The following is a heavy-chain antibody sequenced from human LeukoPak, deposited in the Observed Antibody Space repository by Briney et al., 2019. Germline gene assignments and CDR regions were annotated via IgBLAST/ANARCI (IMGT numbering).Heavy chain of an antibody. CDR2: IYYSGST. CDR3: ARDSSPYQMNKARPNWFDP. CDR1: GGSISSSSYY. D-gene: IGHD2-2*01. V-gene: IGHV4-39*07. Sequence: SETLSLTCTVSGGSISSSSYYWGWIRQPPGKGLEWIGTIYYSGSTYYNPSLKSRVTISVDTSKNQFSLKLSSVTAADTAVYYCARDSSPYQMNKARPNWFDPWGQGTLVTVSS. J-gene: IGHJ5*02.